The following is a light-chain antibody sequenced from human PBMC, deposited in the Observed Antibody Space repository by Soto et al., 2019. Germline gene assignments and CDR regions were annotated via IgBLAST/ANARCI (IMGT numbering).Light chain of an antibody. V-gene: IGLV1-44*01. CDR1: SSNIGSNF. J-gene: IGLJ3*02. Sequence: QSVLPQPPSASGTPGQRVTIPCYGSSSNIGSNFVNWYQQLPGTAPKLLMSNNNQRPSGVPDRFSGSKSGTSASLAISGLQSEDEADYHCATWDDSLNGLVFGGGTKVTVL. CDR2: NNN. CDR3: ATWDDSLNGLV.